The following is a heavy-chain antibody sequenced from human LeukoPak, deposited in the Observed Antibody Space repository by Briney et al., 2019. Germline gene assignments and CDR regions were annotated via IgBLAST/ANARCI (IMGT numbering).Heavy chain of an antibody. CDR2: IWREGNVK. CDR3: VTDPPDSGWAFWS. CDR1: GFNFRMHA. V-gene: IGHV3-33*01. D-gene: IGHD6-19*01. Sequence: GGSLRLSCATSGFNFRMHAMHWVRQAPGKGLEWVAMIWREGNVKYYVDSVKGRFTISRDDFTSELYLQMDRLRVEDTAVYYCVTDPPDSGWAFWSWGQGALVTVAS. J-gene: IGHJ5*02.